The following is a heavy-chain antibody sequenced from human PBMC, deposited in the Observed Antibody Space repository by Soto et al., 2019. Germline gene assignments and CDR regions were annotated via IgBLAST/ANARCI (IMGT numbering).Heavy chain of an antibody. CDR1: GFTFSSYS. CDR2: ISSSSYI. J-gene: IGHJ3*01. D-gene: IGHD1-26*01. V-gene: IGHV3-21*01. Sequence: GGSLRLSCAASGFTFSSYSMNWVRQAPGKGLEWVSSISSSSYIYYADSVKGRFTISRDNAKNSLYLQMNCLRAEDTAVYYCARDREGVGAGLFWGQGTMVTVSS. CDR3: ARDREGVGAGLF.